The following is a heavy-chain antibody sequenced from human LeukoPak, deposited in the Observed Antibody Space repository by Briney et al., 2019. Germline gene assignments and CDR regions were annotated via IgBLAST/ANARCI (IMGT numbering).Heavy chain of an antibody. J-gene: IGHJ4*02. Sequence: GGSLLLSCAASGFPFNTHAIHWVRPPPGKGLQWVAVISYDGTNKYYADSVKGRFTISRDNSKNTMYLQMNSLSAEDTAVYYCAKDPGYYDSTAYIFEYWGQGTLVTVSS. D-gene: IGHD3-22*01. CDR3: AKDPGYYDSTAYIFEY. CDR1: GFPFNTHA. CDR2: ISYDGTNK. V-gene: IGHV3-30*18.